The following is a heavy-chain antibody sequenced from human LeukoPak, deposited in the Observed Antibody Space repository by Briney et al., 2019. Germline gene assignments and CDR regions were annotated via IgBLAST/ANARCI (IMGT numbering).Heavy chain of an antibody. V-gene: IGHV1-2*02. CDR2: INPNSGGT. Sequence: ASVKVSCKASGYTFTGYYMHWVRQAPGQGLEWMGWINPNSGGTNYAQKFQGRVTMTRDTSISTAYMELSRLRSDDTAVYYCARDQGTHSSSWYEFDYWGQGTLVTVSS. CDR3: ARDQGTHSSSWYEFDY. CDR1: GYTFTGYY. J-gene: IGHJ4*02. D-gene: IGHD6-13*01.